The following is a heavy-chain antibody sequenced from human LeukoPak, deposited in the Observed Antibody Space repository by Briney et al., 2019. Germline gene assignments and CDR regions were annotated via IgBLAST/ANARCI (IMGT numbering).Heavy chain of an antibody. CDR3: AVDHGGNERGLDY. V-gene: IGHV3-7*01. D-gene: IGHD4-23*01. CDR1: GFSFGGSW. CDR2: IEQDEREI. J-gene: IGHJ4*02. Sequence: GGSLRLTCAASGFSFGGSWMSWLRQAPGKGLEWVANIEQDEREIFYADSVKGRFTIFRDNAKNSLYLQMNSLRAEDTAVYYCAVDHGGNERGLDYWGQGTLVTVSS.